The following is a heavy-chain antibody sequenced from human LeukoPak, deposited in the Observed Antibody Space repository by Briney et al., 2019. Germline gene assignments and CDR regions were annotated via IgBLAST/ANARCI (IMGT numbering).Heavy chain of an antibody. D-gene: IGHD3-22*01. V-gene: IGHV3-23*01. J-gene: IGHJ4*02. CDR3: AKRGVVIRVILVGFHKEAYCFDS. CDR2: ISDSGGRT. CDR1: GITLSNYG. Sequence: GGSLRLSCAVSGITLSNYGMSRVRQAPGKGLEWVAGISDSGGRTNYADSVKGRFTISRDNPKNTLYLQMNSLRAEDTAVYFCAKRGVVIRVILVGFHKEAYCFDSWGQGALVTVSS.